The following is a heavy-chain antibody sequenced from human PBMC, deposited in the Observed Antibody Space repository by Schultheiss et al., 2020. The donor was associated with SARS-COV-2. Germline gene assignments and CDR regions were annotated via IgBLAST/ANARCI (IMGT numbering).Heavy chain of an antibody. V-gene: IGHV4-59*01. J-gene: IGHJ6*02. Sequence: SETLSLTCAVYGGSFSSYYWSWIRQPPGKGLQWIGDIYYSGSTNYNPSLKSRVTISVDTSKNQFSLKLSSVTAADTAVYYCATLAVGYYGMDVWGQGTTVTVSS. CDR3: ATLAVGYYGMDV. CDR1: GGSFSSYY. D-gene: IGHD3-10*01. CDR2: IYYSGST.